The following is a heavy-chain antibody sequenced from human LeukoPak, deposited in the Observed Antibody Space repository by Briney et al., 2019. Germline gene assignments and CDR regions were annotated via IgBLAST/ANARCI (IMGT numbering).Heavy chain of an antibody. CDR3: AKGIAARPEYFDY. D-gene: IGHD6-6*01. V-gene: IGHV3-23*01. J-gene: IGHJ4*02. CDR2: ISGSGGST. Sequence: GGSLRLSCRVSGITLSNYGMSWVRQAPGKGLEWVAGISGSGGSTNYADSVKGRFTISRDNSKNTLYLQMNSLRAEDTAVYYCAKGIAARPEYFDYWGQGTLVTVSS. CDR1: GITLSNYG.